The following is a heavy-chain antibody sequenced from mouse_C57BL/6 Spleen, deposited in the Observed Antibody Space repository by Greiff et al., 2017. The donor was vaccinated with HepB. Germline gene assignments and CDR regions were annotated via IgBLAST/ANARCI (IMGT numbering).Heavy chain of an antibody. Sequence: QVQLQQSGAELVKPGASVKLSCKASGYTFTSYWMHWVKQRPGQGLEWIGMIHPNSGSTNYNEKFKSKATLTVDKSSSTAYMQLSSLTSEDSAVYYTFDCGYDAWFACWSQGTLVTVSA. J-gene: IGHJ3*01. CDR3: FDCGYDAWFAC. CDR1: GYTFTSYW. D-gene: IGHD2-2*01. V-gene: IGHV1-64*01. CDR2: IHPNSGST.